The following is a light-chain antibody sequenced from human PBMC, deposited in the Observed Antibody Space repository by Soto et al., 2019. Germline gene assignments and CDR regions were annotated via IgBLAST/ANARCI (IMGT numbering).Light chain of an antibody. CDR2: AAS. J-gene: IGKJ1*01. CDR3: QQYYSYPWT. CDR1: QNINIY. V-gene: IGKV1-39*01. Sequence: DIQMTQSPSALSASVGDRVTITCRASQNINIYLHWYQQKPGKAPELLIFAASSVRSGVPSRFSGSGSGTEFTLAISSLQPEDVATYYCQQYYSYPWTFGQGTKVEIK.